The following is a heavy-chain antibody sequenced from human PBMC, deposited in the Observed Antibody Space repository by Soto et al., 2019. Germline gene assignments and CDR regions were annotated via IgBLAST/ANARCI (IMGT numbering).Heavy chain of an antibody. Sequence: QVQLVESGGGVVQPGRSLRLSCAASGFTFSSYAMHWVRRAPGKGLEWVAAVSHDGKSGFYADSVSGRFTVSRANSNNLVSLQMDSLRTEDTALFYCARLDKFNGGWSWGQGTAVTVSS. CDR1: GFTFSSYA. J-gene: IGHJ4*02. V-gene: IGHV3-30*14. CDR3: ARLDKFNGGWS. D-gene: IGHD6-19*01. CDR2: VSHDGKSG.